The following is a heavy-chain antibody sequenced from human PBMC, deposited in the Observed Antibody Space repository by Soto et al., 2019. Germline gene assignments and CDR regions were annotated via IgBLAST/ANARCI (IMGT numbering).Heavy chain of an antibody. V-gene: IGHV3-48*01. CDR3: ARGYYDLLTGYFPHWYFDL. CDR1: GFTFSSYS. J-gene: IGHJ2*01. Sequence: PGGSLRLSCAASGFTFSSYSMNWVRQAPGKGLEWVSYISSSSNTIKYADSVKGRFTISRDNAKNSLYLQMNSLRAEDTAVYYCARGYYDLLTGYFPHWYFDLWGRGTLVTVSS. D-gene: IGHD3-9*01. CDR2: ISSSSNTI.